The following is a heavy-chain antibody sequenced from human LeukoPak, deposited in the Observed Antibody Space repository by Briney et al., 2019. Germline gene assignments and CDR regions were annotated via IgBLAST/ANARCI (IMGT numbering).Heavy chain of an antibody. V-gene: IGHV4-59*01. Sequence: SETLSLTCTVSGGSISSYYWSWIRQPPGKGLEWIGYIYYSGSTNYNPSLKSRATISVDTSKNQFSLKLSSVTAADTAVYYCAREITMVRGVIHWFDPWGQGTLVTVSS. J-gene: IGHJ5*02. CDR1: GGSISSYY. CDR2: IYYSGST. CDR3: AREITMVRGVIHWFDP. D-gene: IGHD3-10*01.